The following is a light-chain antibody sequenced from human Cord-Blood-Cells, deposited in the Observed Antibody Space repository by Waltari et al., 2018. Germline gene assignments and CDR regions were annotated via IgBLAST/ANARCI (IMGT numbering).Light chain of an antibody. Sequence: DIVMTPSPDSLAVSLGERAPINCKSSQSVLYSSNNKNYLAWYQQKPGQPPKLLIYWASTRESGVPDRFSGSGSGTDFTLTISSLQAEDVAVYYCQQYYSTLWTFGQGTKVEIK. CDR1: QSVLYSSNNKNY. CDR3: QQYYSTLWT. V-gene: IGKV4-1*01. J-gene: IGKJ1*01. CDR2: WAS.